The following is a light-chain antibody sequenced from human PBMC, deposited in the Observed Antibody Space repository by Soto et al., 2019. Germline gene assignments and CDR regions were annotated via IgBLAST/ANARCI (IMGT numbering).Light chain of an antibody. CDR1: QGISSW. CDR2: GAS. Sequence: DIQMTQSPSSVSASVGDRVTITCRASQGISSWLVWYQQKPGKAPKLLIYGASSLQSGVPSRFSGSGYGTDVTLTITSLQPEDFASYYCQQANSFPWTFGQGTKVEIK. CDR3: QQANSFPWT. V-gene: IGKV1-12*01. J-gene: IGKJ1*01.